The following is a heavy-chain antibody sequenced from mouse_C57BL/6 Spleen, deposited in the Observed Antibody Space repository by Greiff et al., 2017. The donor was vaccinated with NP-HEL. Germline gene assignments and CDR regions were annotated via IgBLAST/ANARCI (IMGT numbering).Heavy chain of an antibody. CDR1: GYTFTSYW. J-gene: IGHJ2*01. CDR2: IDPSDSYT. V-gene: IGHV1-50*01. Sequence: QVQLQQPGAELVKPGASVKLSCKASGYTFTSYWMQWVKQRPGQGLEWIGEIDPSDSYTNYNQKFKGKATLTVDTSSSTAYMQLSSLTSEDSAVYYCAHHFDYWGQGTTLTVSS. CDR3: AHHFDY.